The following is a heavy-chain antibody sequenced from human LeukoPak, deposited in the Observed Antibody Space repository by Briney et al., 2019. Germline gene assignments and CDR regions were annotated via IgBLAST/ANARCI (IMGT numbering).Heavy chain of an antibody. CDR2: ISSSGSTI. CDR3: ARDWRAYSGYDEYYFDY. V-gene: IGHV3-48*03. CDR1: GFTFSSYE. Sequence: PGGSLRLSCAASGFTFSSYEMNWVRQAPGKGLEWVSYISSSGSTIYYADPVKGRFTISRDNAKNSLYLQMNSLRAEDTAVYYCARDWRAYSGYDEYYFDYWGQGTLVTVSS. D-gene: IGHD5-12*01. J-gene: IGHJ4*02.